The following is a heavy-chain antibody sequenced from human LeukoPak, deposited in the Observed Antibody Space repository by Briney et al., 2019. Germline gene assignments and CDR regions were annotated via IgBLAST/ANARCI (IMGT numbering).Heavy chain of an antibody. CDR1: GGSVDSGSFY. Sequence: PSETLSLTCIVSGGSVDSGSFYWSWIRQTAGKGLEWIGHIYTSGYTNYNPSLESRVTISIDTSMNQFSLKLNSVTAADTAVYFCARVGSSSSDPFDYWGQGTLVSVPS. CDR3: ARVGSSSSDPFDY. V-gene: IGHV4-61*09. CDR2: IYTSGYT. J-gene: IGHJ4*02. D-gene: IGHD6-6*01.